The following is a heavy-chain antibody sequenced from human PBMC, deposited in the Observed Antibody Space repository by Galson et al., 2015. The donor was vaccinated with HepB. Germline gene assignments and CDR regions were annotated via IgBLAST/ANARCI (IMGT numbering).Heavy chain of an antibody. J-gene: IGHJ4*02. D-gene: IGHD6-19*01. CDR2: IYPGDSDT. CDR3: ARQGPGYSSGWDSRGIDY. Sequence: QSGAEVKKPGESLKISCKGSGYSFTSYWIVWVRQMPGKGLEWMGIIYPGDSDTRYSPSFQGQVTISADKSISTAYLQWSSLKASDTAMYYCARQGPGYSSGWDSRGIDYWGQGTLVTVSS. V-gene: IGHV5-51*01. CDR1: GYSFTSYW.